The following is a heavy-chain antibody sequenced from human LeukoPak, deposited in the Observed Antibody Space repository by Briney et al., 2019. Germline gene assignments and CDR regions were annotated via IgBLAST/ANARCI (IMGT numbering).Heavy chain of an antibody. CDR2: IYYSGST. CDR3: ARPRPGYYASSGYYFDY. V-gene: IGHV4-59*08. D-gene: IGHD3-22*01. Sequence: SETLSLTCTVSGGSISIYYWSCIRQPPGKGLEWIGYIYYSGSTNYNPSLKSRVTISVDTSKNQFSLKLSSVTAADTAVYYCARPRPGYYASSGYYFDYWGQGPLVTVSS. J-gene: IGHJ4*02. CDR1: GGSISIYY.